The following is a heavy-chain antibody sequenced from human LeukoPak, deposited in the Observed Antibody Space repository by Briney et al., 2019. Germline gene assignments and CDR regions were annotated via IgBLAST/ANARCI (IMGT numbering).Heavy chain of an antibody. CDR2: IYYSGST. CDR3: ARDLGSLRNWFDP. D-gene: IGHD3-10*01. J-gene: IGHJ5*02. Sequence: SETLSLTCTVSGGSISSSSYYWGWIRQPPGKGLEWIGSIYYSGSTYYNPSLKSRVTISVDTSKNQFSLKLSSVTAPDPAVYYCARDLGSLRNWFDPWGQGTLVTVSS. CDR1: GGSISSSSYY. V-gene: IGHV4-39*07.